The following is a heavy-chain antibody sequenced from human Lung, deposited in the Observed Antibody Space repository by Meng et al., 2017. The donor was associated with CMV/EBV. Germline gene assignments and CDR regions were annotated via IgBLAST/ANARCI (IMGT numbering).Heavy chain of an antibody. D-gene: IGHD3-10*01. V-gene: IGHV3-21*01. CDR1: GFTFSSYS. CDR3: ARDDCGSGSYYNGAWFDP. Sequence: GESXKISCAASGFTFSSYSMNWVRQAPGKGLEWVSSISSSSSYIYYADSVKGRFTISRDNAKNSLYLQMNSLRAEDTAVYYCARDDCGSGSYYNGAWFDPWXQGTLVTVSS. CDR2: ISSSSSYI. J-gene: IGHJ5*02.